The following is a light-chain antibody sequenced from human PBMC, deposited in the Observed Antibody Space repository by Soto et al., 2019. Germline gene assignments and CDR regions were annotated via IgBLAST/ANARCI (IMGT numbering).Light chain of an antibody. V-gene: IGLV2-18*01. CDR2: DVT. CDR3: GLYTRSDTVI. Sequence: QSVLTQPPSVSGSPGHSVTISCTGTSEVGSYSRVSWYQQSPGTSPKLLIYDVTKRPLGVSDRFSGSKSGNTASLTISGLQTDDEADYYCGLYTRSDTVILGGGTKVTVL. J-gene: IGLJ2*01. CDR1: SEVGSYSR.